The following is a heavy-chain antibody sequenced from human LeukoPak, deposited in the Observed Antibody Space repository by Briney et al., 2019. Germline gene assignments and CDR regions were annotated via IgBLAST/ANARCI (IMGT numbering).Heavy chain of an antibody. CDR1: GGSISSSTYY. D-gene: IGHD3-3*01. Sequence: PSETLSLTCTVSGGSISSSTYYWGWIRQPPGKGLEWIGTIYYRGSTYYNPSLKSRVTISVDTSKNQFSLKVTSVTAADTAVYYCARLGRTYYDFWSGPWGQGTLVTVSS. CDR3: ARLGRTYYDFWSGP. V-gene: IGHV4-39*01. J-gene: IGHJ5*02. CDR2: IYYRGST.